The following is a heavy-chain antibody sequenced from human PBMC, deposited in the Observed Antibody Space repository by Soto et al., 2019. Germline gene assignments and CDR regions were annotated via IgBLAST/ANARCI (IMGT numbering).Heavy chain of an antibody. D-gene: IGHD5-18*01. V-gene: IGHV4-34*01. J-gene: IGHJ4*02. CDR1: GGSFSGYY. Sequence: SETLSLTCAVYGGSFSGYYWSWIRQPPGKGLEWIGEINHSGSTNYNPSLKSRVTISVDTSKSQFSLKLSSVTAADTAVYYCARAGGYSYGRKIDYWGQGTLVTVSS. CDR2: INHSGST. CDR3: ARAGGYSYGRKIDY.